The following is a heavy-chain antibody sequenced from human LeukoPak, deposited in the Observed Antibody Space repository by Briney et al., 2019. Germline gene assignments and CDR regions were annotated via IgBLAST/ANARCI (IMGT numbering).Heavy chain of an antibody. CDR1: GGSISSDY. J-gene: IGHJ4*02. CDR2: IYTSENT. Sequence: SETLSLTCTVSGGSISSDYWSWIWQPAGKGLEWIGRIYTSENTNYNPSLKSRVTLSVDTSKNQFSLKLTSVTAADTAVYYCARNTVAGTFFDYWGQGTLVTVSS. D-gene: IGHD6-19*01. CDR3: ARNTVAGTFFDY. V-gene: IGHV4-4*07.